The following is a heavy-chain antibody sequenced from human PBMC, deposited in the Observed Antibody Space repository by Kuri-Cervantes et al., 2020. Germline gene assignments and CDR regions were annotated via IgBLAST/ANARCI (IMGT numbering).Heavy chain of an antibody. CDR1: GFTFSSYA. V-gene: IGHV3-30-3*01. CDR2: ISYDGSNK. CDR3: ARHPYYYDSSGSGEGMDV. Sequence: GGSLRLSCAASGFTFSSYAMHWVRQAPGKGLEWVAVISYDGSNKYYADSVKGRFTISRDNSKNTLYLQMNSLRAEDTAVYYCARHPYYYDSSGSGEGMDVWGQGTTVTVSS. J-gene: IGHJ6*02. D-gene: IGHD3-22*01.